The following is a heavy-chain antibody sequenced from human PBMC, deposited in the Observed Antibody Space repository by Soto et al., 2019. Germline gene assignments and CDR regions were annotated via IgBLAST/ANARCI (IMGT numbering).Heavy chain of an antibody. CDR1: GYTFTSYY. CDR3: ATVGGDIVVVQAAIQRGWFDP. D-gene: IGHD2-2*02. V-gene: IGHV1-46*01. Sequence: ASVKVSCKASGYTFTSYYMHWVRQAPGQGLEWMGIINPSGGSTSYAQKFQGRVTMTRDTSTSTVYMELSSLRSEDTAVYYCATVGGDIVVVQAAIQRGWFDPWGQGTRVTVSS. CDR2: INPSGGST. J-gene: IGHJ5*02.